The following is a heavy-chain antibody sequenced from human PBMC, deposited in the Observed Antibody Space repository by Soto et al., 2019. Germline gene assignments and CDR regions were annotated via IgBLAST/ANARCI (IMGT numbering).Heavy chain of an antibody. CDR1: GFTSSDHY. J-gene: IGHJ6*02. Sequence: EVELVESGGGLVQAGGSLRVSCGVSGFTSSDHYMDWVRQAPGKGLDWVGRTANKRSRYTTEYAASLKGRFIISRDDSKNSFYLQMNSLKIEDTAVYYCAREGFGHGLDVWGQGTTVTVSS. CDR3: AREGFGHGLDV. D-gene: IGHD3-16*01. V-gene: IGHV3-72*01. CDR2: TANKRSRYTT.